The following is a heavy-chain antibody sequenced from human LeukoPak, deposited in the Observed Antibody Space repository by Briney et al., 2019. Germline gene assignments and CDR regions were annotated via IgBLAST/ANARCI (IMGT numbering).Heavy chain of an antibody. CDR2: INPNSGGT. CDR3: ARRFGDTSSSFDY. CDR1: GYTFTGYY. V-gene: IGHV1-2*02. J-gene: IGHJ4*02. D-gene: IGHD2-2*01. Sequence: ASVKVSCKASGYTFTGYYMHWVRQAPGQGLEWMGWINPNSGGTNYAQKFQGRVTMTRDTSISTTYMELSRLRSDDTAVYYCARRFGDTSSSFDYWGQGTLVTVSS.